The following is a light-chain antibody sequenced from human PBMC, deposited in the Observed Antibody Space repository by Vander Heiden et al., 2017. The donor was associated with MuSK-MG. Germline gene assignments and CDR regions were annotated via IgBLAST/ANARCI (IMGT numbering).Light chain of an antibody. CDR1: TSDLGHRDS. CDR2: ENY. J-gene: IGLJ2*01. V-gene: IGLV2-14*03. Sequence: QSALTQSVSVSGALGQSLTISCFGRTSDLGHRDSVAWYQQQPGEAPKLLIYENYSRPSGVSDRFSGSKSGNTAALTISGLQPGDEADYYCTSYSTRATLVFGGGTRLTV. CDR3: TSYSTRATLV.